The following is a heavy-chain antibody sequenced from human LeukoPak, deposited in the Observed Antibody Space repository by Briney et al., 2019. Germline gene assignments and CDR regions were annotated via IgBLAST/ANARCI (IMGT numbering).Heavy chain of an antibody. CDR1: GYTFTSYA. J-gene: IGHJ4*02. D-gene: IGHD5-12*01. V-gene: IGHV1-3*04. Sequence: GASVKVSCKASGYTFTSYAMHWVRQAPGQRLEWMGRINTGNGNTKYSQKFQGRVTITRATSASTAYMELSSLRSEDTAVYYCARVGYSGYDSRPVFNYWGQGTLVTVSS. CDR2: INTGNGNT. CDR3: ARVGYSGYDSRPVFNY.